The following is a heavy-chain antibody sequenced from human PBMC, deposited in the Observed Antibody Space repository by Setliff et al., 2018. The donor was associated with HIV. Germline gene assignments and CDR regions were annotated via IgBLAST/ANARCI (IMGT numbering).Heavy chain of an antibody. J-gene: IGHJ3*02. CDR2: IYHSGST. CDR3: ARGGYGGNFDAFDI. D-gene: IGHD4-17*01. CDR1: GYSISSGYY. V-gene: IGHV4-38-2*01. Sequence: SETLSLTCAVSGYSISSGYYWGWIRQPPGKGLEWIGSIYHSGSTYYNPSLKSRVTISVDTSKNQFSLKLSSVTAADTAVYYCARGGYGGNFDAFDIWGQGTMVTVSS.